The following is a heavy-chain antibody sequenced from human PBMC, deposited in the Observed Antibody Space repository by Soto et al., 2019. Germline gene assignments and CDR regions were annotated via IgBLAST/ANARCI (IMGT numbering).Heavy chain of an antibody. V-gene: IGHV4-30-2*01. CDR2: MYHSGST. CDR1: GSSISSGVYS. D-gene: IGHD2-2*01. Sequence: SETLSLTCAASGSSISSGVYSGRWIRQPPGKGLEWIGYMYHSGSTYYNPTLKSRVTISIDRSKNQFSLKLSSVTAADTAVYYFARVPDYWGQGILVTVSS. J-gene: IGHJ4*02. CDR3: ARVPDY.